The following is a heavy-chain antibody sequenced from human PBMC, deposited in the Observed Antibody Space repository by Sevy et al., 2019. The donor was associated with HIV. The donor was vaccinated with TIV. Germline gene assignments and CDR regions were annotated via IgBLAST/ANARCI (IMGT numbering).Heavy chain of an antibody. J-gene: IGHJ4*02. CDR3: ARGSFCSSASCYSGGYHY. D-gene: IGHD2-2*01. CDR2: IKQDGSER. V-gene: IGHV3-7*01. Sequence: GGSLRLSCAASGFTFSSYWLNWVRQAPGKGLEWVANIKQDGSERYYVDSVKGRFTSSRDNAKNSLYLQMNSLRAEDTAVYYCARGSFCSSASCYSGGYHYWGQGTLVTVSS. CDR1: GFTFSSYW.